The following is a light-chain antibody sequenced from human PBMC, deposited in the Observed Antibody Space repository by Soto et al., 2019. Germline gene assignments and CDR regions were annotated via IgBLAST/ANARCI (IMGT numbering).Light chain of an antibody. Sequence: QALVTQEPSLTVSPGGTVILTCGSSTGAVTSGHYPYWFQQKPGQAPKTLIYDTTNKQSWSPARFSGSLLGGKAALTLSGAQPEDEADYYCLLVYSGTVVFGGGTQLTVL. J-gene: IGLJ2*01. CDR3: LLVYSGTVV. CDR1: TGAVTSGHY. V-gene: IGLV7-46*01. CDR2: DTT.